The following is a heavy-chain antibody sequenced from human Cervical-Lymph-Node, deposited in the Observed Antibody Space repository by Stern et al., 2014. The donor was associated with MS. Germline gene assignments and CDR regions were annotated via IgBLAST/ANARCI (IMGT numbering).Heavy chain of an antibody. CDR2: ISSSGSSI. CDR3: ARDCKLRRAPWCASDI. V-gene: IGHV3-48*02. Sequence: EVQLVGSGGGLVQPGGSLRLSCAASGFTFSTYSMNGVRQAPGKGLEWVSYISSSGSSIYYADSVKGRFTISRDNAKNSLYLQMNSLRDEDTAVYYCARDCKLRRAPWCASDIWGQGTMVTVSS. CDR1: GFTFSTYS. J-gene: IGHJ3*02. D-gene: IGHD4-17*01.